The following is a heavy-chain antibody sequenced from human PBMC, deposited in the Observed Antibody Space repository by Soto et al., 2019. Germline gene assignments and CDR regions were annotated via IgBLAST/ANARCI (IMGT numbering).Heavy chain of an antibody. CDR2: IWHDGSQK. Sequence: QVQLVESGGGVVQPGRSLRLSCAASGFTFSRYGMHWVRQAPGKGLEWVAVIWHDGSQKYYADSVKGRFTISREDSDDTLYLRMNSLRAEDTAVYYCARDPESCSGGGCVAFDLWGQGTMVTVSS. CDR1: GFTFSRYG. D-gene: IGHD2-15*01. CDR3: ARDPESCSGGGCVAFDL. J-gene: IGHJ3*01. V-gene: IGHV3-33*01.